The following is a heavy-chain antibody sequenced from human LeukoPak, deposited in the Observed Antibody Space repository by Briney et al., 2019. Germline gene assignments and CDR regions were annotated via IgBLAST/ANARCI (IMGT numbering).Heavy chain of an antibody. D-gene: IGHD3-3*01. CDR2: ISGSGGST. V-gene: IGHV3-23*01. CDR1: VFTFDDYA. CDR3: AKVVVGDDFWSGYYSDY. Sequence: GGSLRLSCAASVFTFDDYAMHWVRQAPGKGLEWVSAISGSGGSTYYADSVKGRFTISRDNSKNTLYPQMNSLRAEDTAVYYCAKVVVGDDFWSGYYSDYWGQGTLVTVSS. J-gene: IGHJ4*02.